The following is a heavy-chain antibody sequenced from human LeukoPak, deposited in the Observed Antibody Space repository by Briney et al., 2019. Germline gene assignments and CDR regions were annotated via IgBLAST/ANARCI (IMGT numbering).Heavy chain of an antibody. CDR2: IIPIFGTA. J-gene: IGHJ5*02. V-gene: IGHV1-69*05. D-gene: IGHD1-1*01. CDR3: ARVANEETNWFDP. CDR1: GGTFSSYA. Sequence: SVKVSCKASGGTFSSYAVSWVRQAPGQGLEWMGGIIPIFGTANYAQKFQGRVTITTDESTSTAYMELSSLRSEDTAVYYCARVANEETNWFDPWGQGTLVTVSS.